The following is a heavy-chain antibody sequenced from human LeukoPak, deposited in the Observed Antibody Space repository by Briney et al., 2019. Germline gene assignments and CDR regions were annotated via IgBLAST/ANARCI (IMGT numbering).Heavy chain of an antibody. J-gene: IGHJ4*02. Sequence: GGSLRLSCEVSGLIFSSNAMHWVRQAPGKGLEWVAGISYDGSKRFYADSVRGRFTISRDNSKNTLYVQMNSLRPEDTAVYYCARDRRGWPFEYWGQGTLVTVSS. V-gene: IGHV3-30*04. D-gene: IGHD6-19*01. CDR3: ARDRRGWPFEY. CDR1: GLIFSSNA. CDR2: ISYDGSKR.